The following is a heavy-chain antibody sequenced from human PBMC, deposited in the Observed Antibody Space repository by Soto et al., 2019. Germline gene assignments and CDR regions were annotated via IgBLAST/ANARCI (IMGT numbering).Heavy chain of an antibody. CDR1: GFSLSTRGVG. D-gene: IGHD4-17*01. V-gene: IGHV2-5*02. CDR3: AHMRDDYGHFFDY. CDR2: IYWDDDK. Sequence: QITLKESGPTLVKPTQTLTLTCTVSGFSLSTRGVGVAWIRQPPGKALKWLALIYWDDDKRYSPSLEGRLTITKDTSKNKVVLRMTNMDPVDTATYFFAHMRDDYGHFFDYWGQGTLVTVSS. J-gene: IGHJ4*02.